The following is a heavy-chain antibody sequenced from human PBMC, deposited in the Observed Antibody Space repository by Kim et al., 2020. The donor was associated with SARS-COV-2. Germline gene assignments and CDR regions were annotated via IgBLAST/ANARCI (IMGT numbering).Heavy chain of an antibody. CDR3: ARHDLWIVVVTEGAFDI. CDR1: GGSISSSSYY. CDR2: IYYSGST. Sequence: SETLSLTCTVSGGSISSSSYYWGWIRQPPGKGLEWIGSIYYSGSTYYNPSLKSRVTISVDTSKNQFSLKLSSVTAADTAVYYCARHDLWIVVVTEGAFDIWGQGTMFTVSS. D-gene: IGHD3-22*01. V-gene: IGHV4-39*01. J-gene: IGHJ3*02.